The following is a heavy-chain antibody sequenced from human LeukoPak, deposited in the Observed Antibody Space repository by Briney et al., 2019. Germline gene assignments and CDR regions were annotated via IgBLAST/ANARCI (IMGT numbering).Heavy chain of an antibody. V-gene: IGHV3-11*01. CDR3: ARGTWGLDY. CDR1: GFTFSGHY. J-gene: IGHJ4*02. D-gene: IGHD7-27*01. CDR2: ISDSGNTM. Sequence: GGSLRLSCAASGFTFSGHYMTWIRQAPGKGLEWVSYISDSGNTMYYADSVKGRFTISRDNARNSLFLQMSSLRAEDTADYYCARGTWGLDYWGQGTLVTVSS.